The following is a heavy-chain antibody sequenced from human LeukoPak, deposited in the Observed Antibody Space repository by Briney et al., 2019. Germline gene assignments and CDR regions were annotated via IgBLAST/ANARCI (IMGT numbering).Heavy chain of an antibody. D-gene: IGHD6-19*01. CDR3: ASQLTVLGTKGFDF. V-gene: IGHV4-4*02. Sequence: SETLSLTCAVSVDSITSHSWWSWVRQPPGKGLEWIGEVHHGGASNYDPSLESRVTISVDKSKNRFSLNLRSIAPAGTATYFCASQLTVLGTKGFDFWGRGTLVTVS. J-gene: IGHJ4*02. CDR1: VDSITSHSW. CDR2: VHHGGAS.